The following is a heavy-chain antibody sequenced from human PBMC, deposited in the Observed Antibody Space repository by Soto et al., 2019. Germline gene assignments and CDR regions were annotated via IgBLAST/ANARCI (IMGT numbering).Heavy chain of an antibody. J-gene: IGHJ4*02. CDR3: ARQRYDSDTGPNFQYYFDS. V-gene: IGHV5-10-1*01. CDR1: GYSFDGYW. CDR2: IDPSDSQT. Sequence: ESLKISCKGSGYSFDGYWITWVRQKPGKGLEWMGRIDPSDSQTYYSPSFRGHVTISVTKSITTVFLQWSSLRASDTAMYYCARQRYDSDTGPNFQYYFDSWGQGTPVTVSS. D-gene: IGHD3-22*01.